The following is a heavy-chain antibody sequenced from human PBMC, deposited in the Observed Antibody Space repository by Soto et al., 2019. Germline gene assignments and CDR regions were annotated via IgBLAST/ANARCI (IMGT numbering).Heavy chain of an antibody. D-gene: IGHD7-27*01. J-gene: IGHJ4*02. CDR3: AGWGEHDANV. CDR2: IDPDGRVG. V-gene: IGHV3-7*03. CDR1: GLRFSTYW. Sequence: EGQLLGSGGGLVQPWGSLRLSCVASGLRFSTYWMNWVRQPPGMGLEWVANIDPDGRVGTYVDSVKGRFTTSRDNAMNSVYLQMNGLRADDTVMYFCAGWGEHDANVWGQGILVTVSA.